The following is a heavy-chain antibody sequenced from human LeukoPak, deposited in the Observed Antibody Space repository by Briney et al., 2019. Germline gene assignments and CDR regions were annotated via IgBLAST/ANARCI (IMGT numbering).Heavy chain of an antibody. D-gene: IGHD2-15*01. CDR1: GYSLTSYW. CDR3: ARHLLGSSPYCSGGSCYNPDPYYYYYGMDV. Sequence: GESLQISCKGSGYSLTSYWISWVRQMPGKGLEWMGRIDPSDSYTNYSPSFQGHVTISADKSISTAYLQWSSLKASDTAMYYCARHLLGSSPYCSGGSCYNPDPYYYYYGMDVWGQGTTVTVSS. V-gene: IGHV5-10-1*01. J-gene: IGHJ6*02. CDR2: IDPSDSYT.